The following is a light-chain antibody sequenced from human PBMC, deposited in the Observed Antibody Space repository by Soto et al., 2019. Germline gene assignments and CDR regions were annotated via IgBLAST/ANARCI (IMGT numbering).Light chain of an antibody. J-gene: IGLJ2*01. Sequence: QSVLTQPASVSGSPVQSITISCTGTSSDVGGYNYVSWYQQHPGKAPKLMIYDVSNRPSGVSNRFSGSKSGNTASLTISGLQAEDEADYYCSSYTSSSVVFGGGTKVTVL. CDR2: DVS. CDR3: SSYTSSSVV. V-gene: IGLV2-14*01. CDR1: SSDVGGYNY.